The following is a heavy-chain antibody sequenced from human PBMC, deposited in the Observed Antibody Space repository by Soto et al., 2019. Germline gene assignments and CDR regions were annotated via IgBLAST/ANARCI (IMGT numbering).Heavy chain of an antibody. Sequence: LRLSCAASGFTFSSYGMHWVRQAPGKGLEWVAVISYDGSNKYYADSVKGRFTISRDNSKNTLYLQMNSLRAEDTAVYYCAKDRGSGWYPNDYWGQGTLVTVSS. D-gene: IGHD6-19*01. CDR3: AKDRGSGWYPNDY. CDR2: ISYDGSNK. J-gene: IGHJ4*02. CDR1: GFTFSSYG. V-gene: IGHV3-30*18.